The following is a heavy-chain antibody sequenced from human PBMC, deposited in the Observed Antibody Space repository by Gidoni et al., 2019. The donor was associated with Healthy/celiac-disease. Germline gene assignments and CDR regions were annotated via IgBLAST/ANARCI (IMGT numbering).Heavy chain of an antibody. CDR3: ARGAYGSGSYHYYYYGMDV. V-gene: IGHV4-30-4*01. CDR1: GGSITSGDYY. Sequence: QVQLQESGLGLVKSSQTLSLTCTASGGSITSGDYYWSWIRQPPGKGLEWIGYIYYSGRTYYNPALKSRVTISVDTSKNQFSLKLGSVTAADTAVYYCARGAYGSGSYHYYYYGMDVWGQGTTVTVSS. J-gene: IGHJ6*02. CDR2: IYYSGRT. D-gene: IGHD3-10*01.